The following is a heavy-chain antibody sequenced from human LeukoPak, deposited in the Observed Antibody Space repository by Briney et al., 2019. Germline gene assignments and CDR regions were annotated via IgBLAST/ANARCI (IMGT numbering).Heavy chain of an antibody. CDR3: ALRGIAARDDY. CDR1: GYPFNAHF. J-gene: IGHJ4*02. D-gene: IGHD6-6*01. V-gene: IGHV1-2*06. CDR2: INPNSGGT. Sequence: ASVKVSCKASGYPFNAHFLNWVRQAPGQGLEWMGRINPNSGGTNYAQKFQGRVTMTRDTSISTAYMELSRLRSDDTAVYYCALRGIAARDDYWGQGTLVTVSS.